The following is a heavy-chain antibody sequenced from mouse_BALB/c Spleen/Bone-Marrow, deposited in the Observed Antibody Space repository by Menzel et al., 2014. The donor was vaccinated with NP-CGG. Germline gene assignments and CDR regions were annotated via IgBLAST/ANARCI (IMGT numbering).Heavy chain of an antibody. Sequence: VQLQESGAELVRPGASVKLSCKASGYTFTSYWMNWVKQRPEQGLEWIGRIDPYDSETHYNQKFKDKAILTVDKSSSTAYMQLGSLTSEDSELYYCARLQGTSVERDYYIDHWGQGTALTVAS. CDR2: IDPYDSET. D-gene: IGHD1-1*01. J-gene: IGHJ2*01. V-gene: IGHV1-52*01. CDR1: GYTFTSYW. CDR3: ARLQGTSVERDYYIDH.